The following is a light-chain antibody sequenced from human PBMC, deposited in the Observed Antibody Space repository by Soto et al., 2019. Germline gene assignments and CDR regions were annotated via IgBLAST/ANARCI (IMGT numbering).Light chain of an antibody. CDR1: QSVSSS. V-gene: IGKV3-11*01. J-gene: IGKJ3*01. Sequence: DIVMTQSPATLSLSPGERATLSCRASQSVSSSLAWYQQKPGQAPRLLIYDASNRATGIPARFSGSGSGTDFTLTISSLEPEDFAVYYCQQRSNWPPFTFGPGTKVDIK. CDR2: DAS. CDR3: QQRSNWPPFT.